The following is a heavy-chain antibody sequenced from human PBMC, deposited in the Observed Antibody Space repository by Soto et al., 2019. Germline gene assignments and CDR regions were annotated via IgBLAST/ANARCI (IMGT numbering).Heavy chain of an antibody. D-gene: IGHD6-13*01. J-gene: IGHJ6*02. CDR2: IYYSGST. Sequence: PSETLSLTCTVSGGSISSGDYYWSWIRQPPGKGLEWIGYIYYSGSTYYNPSLKSRVTISVDTSKNQFSLKLSPVTAADTAVYYCARVLSSSWPGYYYYGMDVWGQGTTVTVSS. CDR1: GGSISSGDYY. V-gene: IGHV4-30-4*01. CDR3: ARVLSSSWPGYYYYGMDV.